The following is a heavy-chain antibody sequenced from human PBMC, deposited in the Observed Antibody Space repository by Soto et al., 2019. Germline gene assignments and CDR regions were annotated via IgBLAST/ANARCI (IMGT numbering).Heavy chain of an antibody. CDR3: ARAPDSSSWESPPYYFDY. V-gene: IGHV3-21*01. CDR1: GFTFSSYS. CDR2: ISSSSSYI. D-gene: IGHD6-13*01. J-gene: IGHJ4*02. Sequence: EVQLVESGGGLVKPGGSLRLSCAASGFTFSSYSMNWVRQAPGKGLEWVSSISSSSSYIYYADSVKGRFTISRDNAKNSLYLQMNSLRAEDTAVYYCARAPDSSSWESPPYYFDYWGQGTLVTVSS.